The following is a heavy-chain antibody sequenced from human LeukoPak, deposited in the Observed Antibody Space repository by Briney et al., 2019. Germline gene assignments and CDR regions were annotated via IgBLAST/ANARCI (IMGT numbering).Heavy chain of an antibody. CDR1: GFTSSNFG. CDR3: ARDKYGYNTPIDY. J-gene: IGHJ4*02. Sequence: GGSLRLSCAASGFTSSNFGMYWVRQAPGKGLEWVAVISYDGSNKYHADSVKGRFTISRDNSKNTLYLQMNSLRLEDTAVYYCARDKYGYNTPIDYWGQGTLVTVSS. D-gene: IGHD5-24*01. V-gene: IGHV3-30-3*01. CDR2: ISYDGSNK.